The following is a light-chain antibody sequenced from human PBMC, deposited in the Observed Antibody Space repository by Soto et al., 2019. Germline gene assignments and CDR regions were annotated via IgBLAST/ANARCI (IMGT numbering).Light chain of an antibody. CDR2: GAS. J-gene: IGKJ4*01. Sequence: EIVLTQSPGTLSLSPGERATLSCRASQSVSSNYLAWYQQKPGQSPRLLIYGASSMATGIPDRFSGSGSGTDFTLTISRLEPEDFAVYYCQQYGGSPLTFGGGTKVEIK. CDR3: QQYGGSPLT. V-gene: IGKV3-20*01. CDR1: QSVSSNY.